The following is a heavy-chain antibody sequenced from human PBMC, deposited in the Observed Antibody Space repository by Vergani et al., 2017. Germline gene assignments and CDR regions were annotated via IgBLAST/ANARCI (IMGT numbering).Heavy chain of an antibody. CDR1: GFTFSSYE. Sequence: EVQLVESGGGLVQPGGSLRLSCAASGFTFSSYEMNWVRQAPGKGLEWVSYISSSGSTIYYADSVKGRFTIARDNAKNSLYLQMNSLRAEDTAVYYCARAGNIVVVVAATNAAFDIWGQGTMVTVSS. CDR2: ISSSGSTI. J-gene: IGHJ3*02. CDR3: ARAGNIVVVVAATNAAFDI. D-gene: IGHD2-15*01. V-gene: IGHV3-48*03.